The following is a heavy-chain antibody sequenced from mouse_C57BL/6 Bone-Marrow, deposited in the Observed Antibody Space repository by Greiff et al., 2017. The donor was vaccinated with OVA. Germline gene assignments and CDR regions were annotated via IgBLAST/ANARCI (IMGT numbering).Heavy chain of an antibody. Sequence: VQRVESGAELARPGASVKLSCKASGYTFTSYGISWVKQRTGQGLEWIGEIYPRSGNTYYNEKFKGKATLTADKSSSTAYMELRSLTSEDSAVYFCARDGYHWYFDVWGTGTTVTVSS. D-gene: IGHD2-3*01. CDR1: GYTFTSYG. CDR2: IYPRSGNT. CDR3: ARDGYHWYFDV. J-gene: IGHJ1*03. V-gene: IGHV1-81*01.